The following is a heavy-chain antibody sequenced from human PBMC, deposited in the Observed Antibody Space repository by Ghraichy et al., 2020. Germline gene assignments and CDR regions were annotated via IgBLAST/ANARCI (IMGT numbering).Heavy chain of an antibody. CDR1: GFAFSNYN. V-gene: IGHV3-48*02. CDR2: ISSSSTST. Sequence: GESLNISCAASGFAFSNYNMNWVRQAPGKGLEWVSYISSSSTSTYYADSVKGRFTISRDNAKNSLYLQMSSLRDEDTAVYYCATRSSTGKYLASWGQGTLVTVSS. J-gene: IGHJ4*02. CDR3: ATRSSTGKYLAS. D-gene: IGHD2-2*01.